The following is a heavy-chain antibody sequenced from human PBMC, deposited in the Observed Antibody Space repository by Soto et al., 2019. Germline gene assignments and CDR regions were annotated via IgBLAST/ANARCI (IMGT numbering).Heavy chain of an antibody. D-gene: IGHD5-12*01. J-gene: IGHJ4*02. V-gene: IGHV3-64*01. CDR1: GFTFISYA. Sequence: EVQLVESGGGLVQPGGSLRLSCAASGFTFISYAMHWVRQAPGKGLEYVSVISSNGGSTYYANSVKGRFTISRDNSKNTLYLQMGSLRAEDMAVYYCVRTSGYAFYYWGQGTLVTVSS. CDR3: VRTSGYAFYY. CDR2: ISSNGGST.